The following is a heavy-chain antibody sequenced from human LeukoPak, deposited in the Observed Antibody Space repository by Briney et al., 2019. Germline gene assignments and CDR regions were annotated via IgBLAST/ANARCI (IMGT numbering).Heavy chain of an antibody. V-gene: IGHV4-39*01. D-gene: IGHD1-14*01. J-gene: IGHJ4*02. CDR1: GGSIRSRSFY. Sequence: SETLSLTCTVSGGSIRSRSFYWGWIRQPPGKGLEWIGTLYYSGSTYYNPSLKSRVTISVDTSKNQFSLNLTSVTAADTAVYYCARNRGDYWGQGALVTVSS. CDR2: LYYSGST. CDR3: ARNRGDY.